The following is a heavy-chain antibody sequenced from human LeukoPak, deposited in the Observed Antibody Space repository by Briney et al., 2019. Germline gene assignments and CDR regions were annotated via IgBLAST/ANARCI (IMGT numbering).Heavy chain of an antibody. CDR3: ARDQGWPFHFDC. CDR1: GGSLSSYY. CDR2: IYTSGDT. D-gene: IGHD6-19*01. V-gene: IGHV4-4*07. J-gene: IGHJ4*02. Sequence: PSETLSLTCTVSGGSLSSYYWSWVRQPAGKGLEWIGRIYTSGDTTYNPSLKSRVTMSVDTSKSQFSLKLTSVTAADTAVYYCARDQGWPFHFDCWGQGALVIVSS.